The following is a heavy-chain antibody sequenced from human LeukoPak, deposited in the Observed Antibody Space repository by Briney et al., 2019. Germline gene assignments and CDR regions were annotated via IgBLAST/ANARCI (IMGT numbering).Heavy chain of an antibody. D-gene: IGHD3-22*01. V-gene: IGHV3-30-3*01. J-gene: IGHJ6*02. CDR3: AKGTGYYYDSSGYLGV. CDR1: GFTFSSYA. Sequence: GRSLRLSCAASGFTFSSYAMHWVRQAPGKGLEWVAVISYDGSNKYYADSVKGRFTISRDNSKNTLYLQMNSLRAEDTAVYYCAKGTGYYYDSSGYLGVWGQGTTVTASS. CDR2: ISYDGSNK.